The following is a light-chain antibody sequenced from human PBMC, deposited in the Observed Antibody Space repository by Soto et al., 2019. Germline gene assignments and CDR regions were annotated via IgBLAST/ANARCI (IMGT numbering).Light chain of an antibody. J-gene: IGKJ3*01. CDR2: AAS. CDR3: QQSYTMPFT. CDR1: QTISRY. V-gene: IGKV1-39*01. Sequence: DIQMTQSPSSLSASVGDRVTISCRASQTISRYLNWYRQKPGKAPKLLIYAASTLQSGVPSRFSGSESGTNFTLTISSLQPEDFATYYCQQSYTMPFTFGPGTKVDVK.